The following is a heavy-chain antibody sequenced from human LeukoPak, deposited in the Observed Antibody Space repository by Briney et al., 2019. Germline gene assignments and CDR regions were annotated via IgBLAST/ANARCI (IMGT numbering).Heavy chain of an antibody. CDR3: ARAAGYSYGHIDY. J-gene: IGHJ4*02. V-gene: IGHV3-11*01. Sequence: PGGSLRLSCAASGFTFSDYYMNWIRQAPGKGLEWVSYISSSGTSTYYADSAKGRFTISRDNARSSVYLQMNSLRAEDMALYYCARAAGYSYGHIDYWGQGTLVTVSS. CDR2: ISSSGTST. D-gene: IGHD5-18*01. CDR1: GFTFSDYY.